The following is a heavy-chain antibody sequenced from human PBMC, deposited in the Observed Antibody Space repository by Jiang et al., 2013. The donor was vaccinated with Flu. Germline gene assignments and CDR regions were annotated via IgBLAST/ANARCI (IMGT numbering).Heavy chain of an antibody. J-gene: IGHJ4*02. CDR3: ARDGMTDVYSSGLGFDY. CDR2: LNSDGSRI. D-gene: IGHD1-1*01. V-gene: IGHV3-74*01. CDR1: GFIFSRYW. Sequence: GSVQPGGSLRLSCAGSGFIFSRYWMHWVRQAPGKGLVWVSRLNSDGSRIDYADSVKGRFTISRDNAKNTLYLHMNSLRTEDTAVYYCARDGMTDVYSSGLGFDYWGQGTLVTVSS.